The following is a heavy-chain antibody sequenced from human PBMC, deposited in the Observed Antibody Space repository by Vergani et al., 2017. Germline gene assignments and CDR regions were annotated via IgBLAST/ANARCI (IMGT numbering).Heavy chain of an antibody. J-gene: IGHJ4*02. CDR1: GFTFSSYG. D-gene: IGHD6-19*01. V-gene: IGHV3-33*01. CDR3: ARDEVSIAVAGTFDY. CDR2: IWYDGSNK. Sequence: QVQLVESGGGVVQPGRSLRLSCAASGFTFSSYGMHWVRQAPGKGLEWVAVIWYDGSNKYYADSVKGRFTISRENSKNTLYLQMNSLRAEDTAVYYCARDEVSIAVAGTFDYWGQGTLVTVSS.